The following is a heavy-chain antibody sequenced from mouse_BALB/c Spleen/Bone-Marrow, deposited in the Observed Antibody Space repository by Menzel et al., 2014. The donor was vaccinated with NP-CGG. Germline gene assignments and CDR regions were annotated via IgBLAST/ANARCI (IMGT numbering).Heavy chain of an antibody. D-gene: IGHD2-1*01. CDR3: VTYFDY. V-gene: IGHV6-6*02. CDR1: GFTFSNYW. J-gene: IGHJ2*01. Sequence: EVKLVESGGGLVQPGGSMKLSCVASGFTFSNYWMNWVRQSPEKGLEWIAEIRLKSNNYATQYAESVKGRFAISRDDSKSSVYLQTNNLRAEDSGIYYCVTYFDYWGQGTTLTVSS. CDR2: IRLKSNNYAT.